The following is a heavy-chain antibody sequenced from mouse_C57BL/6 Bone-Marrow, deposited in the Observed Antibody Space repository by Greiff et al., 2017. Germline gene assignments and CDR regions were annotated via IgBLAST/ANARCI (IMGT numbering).Heavy chain of an antibody. CDR1: GYTFTEYT. CDR2: FYPGSGSK. D-gene: IGHD1-1*01. V-gene: IGHV1-62-2*01. Sequence: LQESGAELVKPGASVKLSCKASGYTFTEYTIHWVKQRPGQGLEWIGWFYPGSGSKKYNEKFKDKATLTADKSSSTVYIELSRLTSEDSAVYFCAGDEDGSSPAWFAYWGQGTLVTVSA. CDR3: AGDEDGSSPAWFAY. J-gene: IGHJ3*01.